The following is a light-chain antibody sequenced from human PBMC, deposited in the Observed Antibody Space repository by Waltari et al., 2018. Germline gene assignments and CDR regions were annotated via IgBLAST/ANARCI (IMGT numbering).Light chain of an antibody. Sequence: QSALTQPASVSGSPGQSITISCTGTSSDVGAFNYVSWYQQHPGKAPKLMIYDVSKRPSGVSNRFSGSKSANTASLTTSGLQAEDEADYYCSSYTSSNTLIFGGGTTLTVL. V-gene: IGLV2-14*03. CDR3: SSYTSSNTLI. CDR2: DVS. J-gene: IGLJ2*01. CDR1: SSDVGAFNY.